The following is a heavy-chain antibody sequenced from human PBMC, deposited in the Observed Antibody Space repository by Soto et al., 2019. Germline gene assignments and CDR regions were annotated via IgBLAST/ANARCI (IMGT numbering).Heavy chain of an antibody. CDR1: GFTFRSYA. V-gene: IGHV3-30*04. D-gene: IGHD3-3*01. CDR2: ISYDEMYK. J-gene: IGHJ4*02. Sequence: QVWQVESGGGVVQAGRSLRLSWAASGFTFRSYAMHWGRQAPGKGLGGVAIISYDEMYKYYAVSVKGRFTISRDNSKNTLYLQMNSLRTEDTAVYYCARALDFWSAYFDYWGQGSLVTVSS. CDR3: ARALDFWSAYFDY.